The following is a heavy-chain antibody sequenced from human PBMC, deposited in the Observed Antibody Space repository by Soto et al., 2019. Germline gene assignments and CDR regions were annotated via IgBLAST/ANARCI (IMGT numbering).Heavy chain of an antibody. V-gene: IGHV4-38-2*02. Sequence: SETLSLTCAVSGYSISLGYYWGWIRQSPGKGLEWMGYIFYTGTTYSTPSLKSRLIMSIDTSKNQFSLRLTSVTAADSAVYYCAREPFLPRARHDYWGQGALVTVSS. CDR1: GYSISLGYY. CDR2: IFYTGTT. D-gene: IGHD3-16*01. CDR3: AREPFLPRARHDY. J-gene: IGHJ4*02.